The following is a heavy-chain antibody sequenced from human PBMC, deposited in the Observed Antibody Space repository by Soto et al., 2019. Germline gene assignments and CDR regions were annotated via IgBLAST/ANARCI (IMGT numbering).Heavy chain of an antibody. J-gene: IGHJ5*02. Sequence: QVQLVQSGAEVKKPGASVKVSCTASGFIFTNYAIHWVRQAPGQSLEWMGWINGGNGNTKYSQKFQGRVTIMRDTSACTAYMELSSMRSEDTAVYYCARDRYSCTSTCCYVGWFDPWGQGTLVTVSS. V-gene: IGHV1-3*01. CDR3: ARDRYSCTSTCCYVGWFDP. CDR1: GFIFTNYA. D-gene: IGHD2-2*01. CDR2: INGGNGNT.